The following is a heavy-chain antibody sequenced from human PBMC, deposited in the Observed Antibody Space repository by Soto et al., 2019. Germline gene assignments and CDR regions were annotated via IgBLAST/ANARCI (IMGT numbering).Heavy chain of an antibody. CDR3: ARAFGLAGAAAAATRSYGLDV. CDR2: IIPIFGTA. D-gene: IGHD6-19*01. V-gene: IGHV1-69*06. Sequence: SVKVSCKASGGTFSSYAISWVRQAPGQGLEWMGGIIPIFGTANYAQKFQGRVTITADKSTSTAYMELSSLRSEDTAVYYCARAFGLAGAAAAATRSYGLDVWGQGTTVTVSS. CDR1: GGTFSSYA. J-gene: IGHJ6*02.